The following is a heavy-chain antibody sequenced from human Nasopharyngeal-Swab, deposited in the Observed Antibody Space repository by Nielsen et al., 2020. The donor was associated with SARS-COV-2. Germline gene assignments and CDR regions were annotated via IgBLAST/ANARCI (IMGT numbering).Heavy chain of an antibody. D-gene: IGHD3-16*02. Sequence: GGSLRLSCAASGFTFSSYSMNWVRQAPGKGLEWVSYISSSSSTIYYADSVKGRFTISRDNAKNSLYLQMNSLRDEDTAVYYCAREKKYDYVWGSYRYTLPDAFDIWGQGTMVTVSS. CDR1: GFTFSSYS. V-gene: IGHV3-48*02. J-gene: IGHJ3*02. CDR2: ISSSSSTI. CDR3: AREKKYDYVWGSYRYTLPDAFDI.